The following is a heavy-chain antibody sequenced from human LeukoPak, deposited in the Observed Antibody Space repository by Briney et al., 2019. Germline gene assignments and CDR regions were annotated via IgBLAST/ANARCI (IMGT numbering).Heavy chain of an antibody. CDR3: ARDQYDSVWDSHRPYFDY. Sequence: GASVKVSCKASGYTFSSYGISWVRQAPGQGLEWMGWISVYNGNTKNAQKFPGRVTMTTDTFTSKAYMEVTSLRSDDTAVYYCARDQYDSVWDSHRPYFDYWGQGTLVTVSS. D-gene: IGHD3-16*02. CDR2: ISVYNGNT. J-gene: IGHJ4*02. CDR1: GYTFSSYG. V-gene: IGHV1-18*01.